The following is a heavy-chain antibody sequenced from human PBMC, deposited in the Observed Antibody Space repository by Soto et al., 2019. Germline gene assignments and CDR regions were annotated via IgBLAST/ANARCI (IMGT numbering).Heavy chain of an antibody. CDR1: GYTLTRYG. CDR3: AREVFRYFDL. CDR2: ISAYNANT. D-gene: IGHD1-20*01. J-gene: IGHJ2*01. Sequence: QVHLVQSGAEVKKPGASVKVSCKASGYTLTRYGITWVRQAPGQGLEWMGSISAYNANTNYAQKLEGRLTMTTDTSTSTAYMELMRLTSDDTAVYYCAREVFRYFDLWGRGTLVSVSS. V-gene: IGHV1-18*01.